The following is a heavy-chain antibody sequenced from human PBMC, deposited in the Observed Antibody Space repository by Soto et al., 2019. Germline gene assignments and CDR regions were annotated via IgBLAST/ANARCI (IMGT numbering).Heavy chain of an antibody. J-gene: IGHJ4*02. D-gene: IGHD6-13*01. Sequence: SETLSLTCTDSGGSISSYYWSWIRQPPGKGLEWIGYIYYSGSTNYNPSLKSRVTISEDTSKSQFSLKVNSMTAADTAVYYCARYRREAVAGYTLDNWGQGILVTVSS. CDR2: IYYSGST. CDR1: GGSISSYY. V-gene: IGHV4-59*01. CDR3: ARYRREAVAGYTLDN.